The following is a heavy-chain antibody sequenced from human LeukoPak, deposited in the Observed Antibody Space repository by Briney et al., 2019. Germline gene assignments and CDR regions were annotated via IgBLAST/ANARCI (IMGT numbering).Heavy chain of an antibody. CDR1: GGSFSGYY. CDR3: ARVNPPPRDAFDI. V-gene: IGHV4-34*01. Sequence: SETLSLTCAVYGGSFSGYYWSWIRQPPGKGLEWIGEINHSGSTNYNPSLKGRVTISVDTSKNQFSLKLSSVTAADTAVYYCARVNPPPRDAFDIWGQGTMVTVSS. J-gene: IGHJ3*02. CDR2: INHSGST.